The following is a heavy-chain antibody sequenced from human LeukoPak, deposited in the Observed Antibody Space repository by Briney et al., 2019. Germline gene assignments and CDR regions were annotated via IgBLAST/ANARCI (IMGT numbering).Heavy chain of an antibody. Sequence: GGPLRLSCAASGFTFSSYGMHWVRQAPGKGLEWVAFIRYDGSNKYYADSVKGRFTISRDNSKNTLYLQMNSLRAEDTAVYYCAKGGEQWLVPNYYYMDVRGKGTTVTISS. D-gene: IGHD6-19*01. CDR3: AKGGEQWLVPNYYYMDV. V-gene: IGHV3-30*02. CDR2: IRYDGSNK. CDR1: GFTFSSYG. J-gene: IGHJ6*03.